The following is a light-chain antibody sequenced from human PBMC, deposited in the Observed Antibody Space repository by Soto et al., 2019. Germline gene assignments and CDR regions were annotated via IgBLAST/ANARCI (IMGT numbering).Light chain of an antibody. Sequence: QSALTQPASVSGSPGQSITISCTGTSSDVGGYNYVSWYQQHPGKAPKLIIYEVSNRPSGVSNRFSGSMSGNTASLTMSGLQAEVEADYYGNSYTKKSTGVFGTGTKVTVL. CDR3: NSYTKKSTGV. J-gene: IGLJ1*01. CDR1: SSDVGGYNY. CDR2: EVS. V-gene: IGLV2-14*01.